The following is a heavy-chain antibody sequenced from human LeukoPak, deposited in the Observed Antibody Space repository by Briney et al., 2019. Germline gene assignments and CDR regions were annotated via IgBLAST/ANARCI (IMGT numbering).Heavy chain of an antibody. CDR2: INWNGGST. Sequence: PGGSLRLACAASGFTFDDYGMSWVRQAPGKGLEWVSGINWNGGSTGYADSVKGRFTISRDNAKNSLYLQMNSLRAEDTALYHCARERSGYGVDAFDIWGQGTMVTVSS. D-gene: IGHD3-22*01. CDR3: ARERSGYGVDAFDI. V-gene: IGHV3-20*01. J-gene: IGHJ3*02. CDR1: GFTFDDYG.